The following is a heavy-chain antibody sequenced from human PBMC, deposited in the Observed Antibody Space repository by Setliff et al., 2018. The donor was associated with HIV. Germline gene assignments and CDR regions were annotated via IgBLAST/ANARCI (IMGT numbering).Heavy chain of an antibody. D-gene: IGHD4-17*01. V-gene: IGHV4-61*01. CDR3: ARVRQVSDYGDYDYYFDY. CDR1: GDSVSSRSYY. Sequence: SETLSLTCTVSGDSVSSRSYYWSWIRQPPGKGLEWIGYIYYSGSTYYNPSLKSRVTISVDTSKNQFSLKLSSVTAADTAVYYCARVRQVSDYGDYDYYFDYWGQGALVTVSS. J-gene: IGHJ4*02. CDR2: IYYSGST.